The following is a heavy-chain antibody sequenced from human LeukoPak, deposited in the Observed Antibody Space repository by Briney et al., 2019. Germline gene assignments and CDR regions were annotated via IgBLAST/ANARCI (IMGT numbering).Heavy chain of an antibody. CDR1: GGSISSGGYY. Sequence: SETLSLTCTVSGGSISSGGYYWSWIRQPPGKGLEWIGYIYHSGSTYYNPSLKSRVTISVDKSKNQFSLKLSSVTAADTAVYYCARDATMVRGVIMAWGQGTLVTVSS. CDR2: IYHSGST. CDR3: ARDATMVRGVIMA. J-gene: IGHJ5*02. V-gene: IGHV4-30-2*01. D-gene: IGHD3-10*01.